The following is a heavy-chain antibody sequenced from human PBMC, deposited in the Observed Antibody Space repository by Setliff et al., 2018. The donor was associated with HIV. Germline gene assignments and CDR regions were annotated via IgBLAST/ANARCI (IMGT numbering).Heavy chain of an antibody. CDR2: IFPNDEK. D-gene: IGHD3-22*01. V-gene: IGHV2-26*01. CDR3: ARVTMIVPGGMDV. J-gene: IGHJ6*02. Sequence: SGPTLVNPTETLTLTCTVSGFSLSNTRMGVSWIRQPPGKALEWLAHIFPNDEKSYSASLKSRVTISEDTSKSQVVLTMTNMDPVDTATYYCARVTMIVPGGMDVWGQGTTVTVSS. CDR1: GFSLSNTRMG.